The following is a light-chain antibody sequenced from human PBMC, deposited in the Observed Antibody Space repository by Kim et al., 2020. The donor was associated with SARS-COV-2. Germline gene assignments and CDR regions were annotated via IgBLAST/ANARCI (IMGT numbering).Light chain of an antibody. CDR1: SSDVGGYNY. Sequence: GEAVTGSCTGTSSDVGGYNYVSWYQQHPGKAPRLMIYDVSKRPSGVPDRFSGSKSGNTASLTISGLQAEDEADYYCCSYAGSYTVLFGGGTQLTVL. V-gene: IGLV2-11*01. J-gene: IGLJ2*01. CDR2: DVS. CDR3: CSYAGSYTVL.